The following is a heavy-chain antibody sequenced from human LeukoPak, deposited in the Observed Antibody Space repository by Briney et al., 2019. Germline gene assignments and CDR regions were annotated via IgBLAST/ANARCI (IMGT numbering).Heavy chain of an antibody. CDR2: ISNTGIP. D-gene: IGHD6-13*01. V-gene: IGHV4-59*01. J-gene: IGHJ4*02. CDR1: GGSISTYY. CDR3: ARSGGYSGSWSL. Sequence: PSETLSLTCTVSGGSISTYYWNWIRQPPGKGLEWIGYISNTGIPTSNPSLKSRVTISVDTSKSQFSLKLSSVTAADTAVYYCARSGGYSGSWSLWGQETLVTDSS.